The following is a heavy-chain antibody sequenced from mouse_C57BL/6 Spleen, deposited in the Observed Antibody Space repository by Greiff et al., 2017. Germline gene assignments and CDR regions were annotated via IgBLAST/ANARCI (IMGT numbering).Heavy chain of an antibody. Sequence: QVQLQQPGAELVKPGASVKMSCKASGYTFTSYWITWVKQRPGQGLQWIGDIYPGSGSTNYNAKFKSKDTLTVDTSSSTAYMQLSSMTSDDSAVYYCARERTSYDSNQRAMDYWGQGTSVTVAS. CDR3: ARERTSYDSNQRAMDY. D-gene: IGHD2-5*01. CDR2: IYPGSGST. CDR1: GYTFTSYW. V-gene: IGHV1-55*01. J-gene: IGHJ4*01.